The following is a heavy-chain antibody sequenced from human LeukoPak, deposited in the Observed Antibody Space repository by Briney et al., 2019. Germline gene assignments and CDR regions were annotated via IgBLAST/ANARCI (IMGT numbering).Heavy chain of an antibody. Sequence: PGRSLRLSCAASGFSFRSHWMTWVRQAPGKGLEWVANINQDGREKYYVDSVKGRFTVSRDNTKNSLYLQMNSLRAEDTAVYYCARDNVPAGLALDYWGQGTLVTVSS. J-gene: IGHJ4*02. V-gene: IGHV3-7*01. D-gene: IGHD6-19*01. CDR2: INQDGREK. CDR1: GFSFRSHW. CDR3: ARDNVPAGLALDY.